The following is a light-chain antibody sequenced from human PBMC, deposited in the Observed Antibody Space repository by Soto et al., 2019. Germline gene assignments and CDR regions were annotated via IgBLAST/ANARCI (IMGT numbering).Light chain of an antibody. J-gene: IGLJ2*01. CDR2: GNN. V-gene: IGLV1-44*01. CDR1: GSSIGTNT. Sequence: QSVLTQLPSASGTPGQRVTISCSGSGSSIGTNTVNWYRQLPGTAPKLLIYGNNQRPSGVPDRFSGSKSGTSASLGISGLQSEDEADYYCAAWDGSLNNVLFGGGTKLTVL. CDR3: AAWDGSLNNVL.